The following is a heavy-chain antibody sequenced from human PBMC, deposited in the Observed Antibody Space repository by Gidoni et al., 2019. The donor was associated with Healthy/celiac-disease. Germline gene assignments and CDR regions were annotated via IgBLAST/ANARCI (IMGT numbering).Heavy chain of an antibody. CDR3: ARGIAVAADYYYYGMDG. Sequence: EVQLVASGGGVVRPGFTFDDYCMSWVRQAPGKGPGWVSGINWNGVSTGYADSGKGRFTISRDNAKNALYRQMNSLRAEDTALYYWARGIAVAADYYYYGMDGWGQGTTVTVSS. CDR2: INWNGVST. J-gene: IGHJ6*02. D-gene: IGHD6-19*01. CDR1: TFDDYC. V-gene: IGHV3-20*03.